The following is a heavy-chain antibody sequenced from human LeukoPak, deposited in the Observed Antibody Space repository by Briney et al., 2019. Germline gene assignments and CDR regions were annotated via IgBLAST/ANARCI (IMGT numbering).Heavy chain of an antibody. J-gene: IGHJ4*02. CDR2: IYYSGST. D-gene: IGHD1-7*01. CDR3: ARGVYNWNYFYGYYFDY. Sequence: PSETLSLTCTVSGGSISSSSYYWGWIRQPPGKGLEWIGSIYYSGSTYYNPSLKSRVTISVDTSKNQFSLKLSSVTAADTAVYYCARGVYNWNYFYGYYFDYWGQGTLVTVSS. V-gene: IGHV4-39*07. CDR1: GGSISSSSYY.